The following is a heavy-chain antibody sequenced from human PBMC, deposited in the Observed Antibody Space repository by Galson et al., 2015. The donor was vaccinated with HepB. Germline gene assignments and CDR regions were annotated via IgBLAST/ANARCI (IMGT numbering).Heavy chain of an antibody. CDR3: ARDTFDIKTYYYGSGSYNKPIVDAFDI. Sequence: SLRLSCAASGFSFSSYSMNWVRQAPGKGLERVSSISSSSTSINYADSVKGRFTISRDNAKNSLYLQMSSLRAEDTAVYYCARDTFDIKTYYYGSGSYNKPIVDAFDIWGQGTMVTVSS. V-gene: IGHV3-21*06. J-gene: IGHJ3*02. CDR1: GFSFSSYS. D-gene: IGHD3-10*01. CDR2: ISSSSTSI.